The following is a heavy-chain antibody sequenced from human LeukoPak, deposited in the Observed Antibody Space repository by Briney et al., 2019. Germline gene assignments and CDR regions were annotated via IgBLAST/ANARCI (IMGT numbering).Heavy chain of an antibody. CDR1: GFTFSSYG. D-gene: IGHD3-16*01. V-gene: IGHV3-30*02. CDR3: AKDLNDYVWGTYIDY. Sequence: PGRSLRLSCAASGFTFSSYGMHWVRQPPGRGREWVAFIRYDGSNKYYADSVKGRFTISRDNSKNTLYLQMNSLRAEDTAVYYCAKDLNDYVWGTYIDYWGQGTLVTVSS. CDR2: IRYDGSNK. J-gene: IGHJ4*02.